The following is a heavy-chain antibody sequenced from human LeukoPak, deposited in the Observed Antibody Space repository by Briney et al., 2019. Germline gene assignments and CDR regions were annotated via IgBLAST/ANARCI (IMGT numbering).Heavy chain of an antibody. V-gene: IGHV3-48*01. Sequence: PGGSLRLSCAASGFTFSSYNMNWVRQAPGKGLEWVSYISSSSSTIYYADSVKGRFTISRDNAKNSLYLQMNSLRAEDTAVYYCARGSYDFWSGRGFDYWGQGTLVTVSS. CDR2: ISSSSSTI. J-gene: IGHJ4*02. D-gene: IGHD3-3*01. CDR1: GFTFSSYN. CDR3: ARGSYDFWSGRGFDY.